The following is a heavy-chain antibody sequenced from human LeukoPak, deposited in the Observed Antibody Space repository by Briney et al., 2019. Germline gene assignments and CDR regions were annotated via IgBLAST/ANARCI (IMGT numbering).Heavy chain of an antibody. J-gene: IGHJ1*01. CDR3: ARVRIAAAGTEYFQH. CDR2: ISAYNGNT. D-gene: IGHD6-13*01. CDR1: GYTFTSYG. V-gene: IGHV1-18*01. Sequence: GASVKVSCKASGYTFTSYGISWVRQAPGQGLEWMGWISAYNGNTNYAQKLQGRVTMTTDTSTSTAYMELRSLRSDDTAVYYCARVRIAAAGTEYFQHWGQGTLVTVSS.